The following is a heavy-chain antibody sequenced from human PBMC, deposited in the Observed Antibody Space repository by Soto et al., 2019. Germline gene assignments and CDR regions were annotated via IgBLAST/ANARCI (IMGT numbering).Heavy chain of an antibody. J-gene: IGHJ6*02. D-gene: IGHD1-20*01. CDR1: GASISSSDCY. V-gene: IGHV4-39*01. CDR3: ARHVGLYNSNGMDV. CDR2: IYSTGST. Sequence: SETLSLTCTVSGASISSSDCYWGWIRQPPGKGLEWIGSIYSTGSTYYNPSLKSRVTISIDTSKNQSSLKLSSVTAADTAVYSCARHVGLYNSNGMDVWGQGTTVTVSS.